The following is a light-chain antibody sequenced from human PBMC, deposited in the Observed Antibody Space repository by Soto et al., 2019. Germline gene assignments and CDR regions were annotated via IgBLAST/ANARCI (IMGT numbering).Light chain of an antibody. CDR3: QQRSNWPPSLT. V-gene: IGKV3-11*01. CDR2: DAT. J-gene: IGKJ4*01. CDR1: QSVSSY. Sequence: EIVLTQSPATLSLSPGERATLSCRASQSVSSYLAGYQQKPGQAPRLLIYDATNRATGIPARFSGSGSGTAFTLTVSSLEPEDFAVYYCQQRSNWPPSLTCGGGTKVEIK.